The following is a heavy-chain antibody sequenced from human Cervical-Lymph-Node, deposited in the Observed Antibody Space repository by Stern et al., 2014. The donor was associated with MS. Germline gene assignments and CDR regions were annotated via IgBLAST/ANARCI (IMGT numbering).Heavy chain of an antibody. CDR3: ARERQQYCNSEGCSYWYFDL. J-gene: IGHJ2*01. Sequence: QVQLQESGPGLVKPSGTLSLTCAVSGGSVSSTNWWSWVRQSPGKGLEWIGNIYHRGASNYRPSLRSRVPISLDNSKNHLSLHLTSVTAADTAVYYCARERQQYCNSEGCSYWYFDLWGRGTLVTVSS. D-gene: IGHD2/OR15-2a*01. CDR1: GGSVSSTNW. V-gene: IGHV4-4*02. CDR2: IYHRGAS.